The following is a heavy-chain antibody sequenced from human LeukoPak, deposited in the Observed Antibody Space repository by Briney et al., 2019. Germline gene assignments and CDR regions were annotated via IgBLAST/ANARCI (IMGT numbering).Heavy chain of an antibody. CDR1: GYTFTGYY. D-gene: IGHD3-3*01. J-gene: IGHJ4*02. CDR3: AGVEPGLRFLEWLSNFDY. Sequence: GASVKVSCKASGYTFTGYYMHWVRQAPGQGLEWMGWINPNSGGTNYAQKFQGRVTMTRDTSISTAYMELSRLRSDDTTVYYCAGVEPGLRFLEWLSNFDYWGQGTLVTVSS. CDR2: INPNSGGT. V-gene: IGHV1-2*02.